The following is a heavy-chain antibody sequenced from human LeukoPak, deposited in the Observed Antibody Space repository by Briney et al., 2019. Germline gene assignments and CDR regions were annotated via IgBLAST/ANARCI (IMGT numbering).Heavy chain of an antibody. Sequence: GGSLRLSCAASGFTFSSYALSWVRQAPGKGLEWVSAISGSGGSTYYADSVKGRFTISRDNSKNTLYLQMNSLRAEDTAVYYCAKDSRWLVFNDWGQGTLVTVSS. CDR1: GFTFSSYA. J-gene: IGHJ4*02. V-gene: IGHV3-23*01. CDR2: ISGSGGST. CDR3: AKDSRWLVFND. D-gene: IGHD6-19*01.